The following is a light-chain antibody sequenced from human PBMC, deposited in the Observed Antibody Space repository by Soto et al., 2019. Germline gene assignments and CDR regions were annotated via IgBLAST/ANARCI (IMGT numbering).Light chain of an antibody. CDR2: DAS. CDR3: QQYNSYPIT. CDR1: QSISSW. V-gene: IGKV1-5*01. Sequence: DIQMTQSPSTLSASVGDRVTITCRASQSISSWLAWYQQKPGKAPKFLIYDASNLESGVPSRFSGSGSGTEFTLTISSLQPDDFATYYCQQYNSYPITFGQGTRLE. J-gene: IGKJ5*01.